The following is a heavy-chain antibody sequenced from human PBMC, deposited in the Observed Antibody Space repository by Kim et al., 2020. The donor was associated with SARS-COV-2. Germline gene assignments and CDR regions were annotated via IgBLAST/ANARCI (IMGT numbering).Heavy chain of an antibody. Sequence: KYYLESGEGRFTISRDNAKNSLFVQMNSMRAEDTAVYYCARDPHRGGDYDYWGQGTLVTVSS. CDR3: ARDPHRGGDYDY. D-gene: IGHD4-17*01. J-gene: IGHJ4*02. CDR2: K. V-gene: IGHV3-7*03.